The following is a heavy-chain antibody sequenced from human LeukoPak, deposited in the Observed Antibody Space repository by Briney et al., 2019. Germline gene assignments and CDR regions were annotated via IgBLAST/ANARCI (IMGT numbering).Heavy chain of an antibody. CDR1: GYSFTSYW. V-gene: IGHV5-51*01. J-gene: IGHJ3*02. CDR3: ARRSVRYFDYLTDAFDI. Sequence: GESLKISCKGSGYSFTSYWIGWVRQMPGKGLEWMGIIYPGDSDTRYSPSFQGQVTISADKSISTAYLQWSSLKASDTAMYYCARRSVRYFDYLTDAFDIWGQGTMVTVSS. D-gene: IGHD3-9*01. CDR2: IYPGDSDT.